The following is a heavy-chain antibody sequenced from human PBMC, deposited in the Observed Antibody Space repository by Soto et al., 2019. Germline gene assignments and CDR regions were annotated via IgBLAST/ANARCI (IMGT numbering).Heavy chain of an antibody. Sequence: ASVKVSCKASGYTFTSYDINWVRQATGQGLEWMGWMNPNSGNTGYAQRFQGRVTMTRNTSISTAYMELSSLRSEDTAVYYCARGVGSSSNFDYWGQGTLVTVSS. CDR3: ARGVGSSSNFDY. D-gene: IGHD6-6*01. V-gene: IGHV1-8*01. CDR1: GYTFTSYD. CDR2: MNPNSGNT. J-gene: IGHJ4*02.